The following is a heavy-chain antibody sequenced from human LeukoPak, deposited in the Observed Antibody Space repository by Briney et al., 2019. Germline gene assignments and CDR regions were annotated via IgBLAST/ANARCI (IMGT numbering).Heavy chain of an antibody. D-gene: IGHD3-16*01. CDR3: ARLQGEMRFDY. V-gene: IGHV3-48*01. CDR2: ISSSSITI. Sequence: PGGSLRLSCAASGFTLSSYSTNWVRQAPGKGLEWLSYISSSSITIYYADSVKGRFTISRDNAKNSLYLQMSSLRVEDTAVYYCARLQGEMRFDYWGQGTLVTVSS. CDR1: GFTLSSYS. J-gene: IGHJ4*02.